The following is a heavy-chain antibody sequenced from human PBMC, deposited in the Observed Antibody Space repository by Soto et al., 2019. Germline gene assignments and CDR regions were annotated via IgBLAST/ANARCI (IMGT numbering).Heavy chain of an antibody. CDR2: IYHSGST. D-gene: IGHD6-19*01. CDR3: SRHSGGSHKSSFDY. CDR1: GGSISSGGYS. V-gene: IGHV4-30-2*01. J-gene: IGHJ4*02. Sequence: PSETLSLTCAVSGGSISSGGYSWSWIRQPPGKGLEWIGYIYHSGSTYYNPSLKSRVTISVDTSKSQFSLNLSSVTAADTAVYYCSRHSGGSHKSSFDYWGQGTLVTVSS.